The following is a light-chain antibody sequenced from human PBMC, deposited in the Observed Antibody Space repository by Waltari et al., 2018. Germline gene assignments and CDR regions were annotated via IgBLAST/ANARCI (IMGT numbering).Light chain of an antibody. CDR2: KAS. CDR3: QHYNGYPIT. V-gene: IGKV1-5*03. Sequence: DIQMTQSPSTLSASIGDRVTITCRASQSISSWLAWYHQKPGEAPKILISKASSLESGVPSRLSGSGSGTEFTLTISSLQPDDFGTYFCQHYNGYPITFGQGTKLEIK. J-gene: IGKJ2*01. CDR1: QSISSW.